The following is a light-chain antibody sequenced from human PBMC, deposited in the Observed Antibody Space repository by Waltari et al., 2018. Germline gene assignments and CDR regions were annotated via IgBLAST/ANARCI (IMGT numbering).Light chain of an antibody. J-gene: IGLJ3*02. Sequence: QSALTQPASVSGSPGQSVTISCTGTSSDVGAYHHVSWYQQHPGKAPKLIIYDVTNRPSGVSDRFSGSKSGNTASLTISGLQAEDEADFYCSSYTSSTTLRVFGGGTKLTVL. CDR1: SSDVGAYHH. CDR2: DVT. V-gene: IGLV2-14*03. CDR3: SSYTSSTTLRV.